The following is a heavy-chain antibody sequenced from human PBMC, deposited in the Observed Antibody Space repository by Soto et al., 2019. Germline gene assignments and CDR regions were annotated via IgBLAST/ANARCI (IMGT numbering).Heavy chain of an antibody. CDR3: ARPAMVRVGAFDI. CDR1: GFTVSGNS. D-gene: IGHD5-18*01. J-gene: IGHJ3*02. V-gene: IGHV3-53*01. Sequence: GGSLRLSCGASGFTVSGNSLSWVRQAPGKGLEWVSYIYIDGSTYYADSVKGRFTISRDNAKNTLYLQMNSLRAEDTAVYYCARPAMVRVGAFDIWGQGTMVTVSS. CDR2: IYIDGST.